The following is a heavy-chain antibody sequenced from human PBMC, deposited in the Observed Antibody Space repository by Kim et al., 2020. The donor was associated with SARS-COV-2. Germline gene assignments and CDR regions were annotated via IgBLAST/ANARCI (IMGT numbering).Heavy chain of an antibody. CDR1: GFTFSSYW. V-gene: IGHV3-74*01. CDR3: ASAPQSRGYWRGDL. CDR2: INSDGGDT. Sequence: GGSLRLSCAASGFTFSSYWMHWVRQGPRKGLVWVARINSDGGDTTYADSVKGRFTISRDNAKNTLFLQLNSLGAEDTAAPYCASAPQSRGYWRGDLWCQG. D-gene: IGHD5-12*01. J-gene: IGHJ1*01.